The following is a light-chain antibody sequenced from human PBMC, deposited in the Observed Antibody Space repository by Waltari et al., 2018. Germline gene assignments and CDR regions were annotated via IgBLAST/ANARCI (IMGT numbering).Light chain of an antibody. J-gene: IGLJ2*01. CDR2: DVS. Sequence: QSALTQPASVSGSPGQSITIPCSGSSSEVGGYNYVSWYLQYPGQAPKLIIYDVSQRPSEISNRFAGSKSGSTASLTISGLQAEDEADYYCSSYTSSNTVLFGGGTKVTVL. V-gene: IGLV2-14*03. CDR3: SSYTSSNTVL. CDR1: SSEVGGYNY.